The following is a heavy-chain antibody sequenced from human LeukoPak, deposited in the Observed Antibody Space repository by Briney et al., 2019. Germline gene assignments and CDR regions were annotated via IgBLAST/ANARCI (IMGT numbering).Heavy chain of an antibody. D-gene: IGHD7-27*01. CDR3: ARGDYWGFIDY. Sequence: SETLSLTCAVSGYSISSGNYWGWIRQPPGKGLEWIGSIYHSGSTYYNPSLKSRVTISVDTSKNQFSLKLSSVTAADTAVYYCARGDYWGFIDYWGQGTLVTVSS. J-gene: IGHJ4*02. CDR2: IYHSGST. CDR1: GYSISSGNY. V-gene: IGHV4-38-2*01.